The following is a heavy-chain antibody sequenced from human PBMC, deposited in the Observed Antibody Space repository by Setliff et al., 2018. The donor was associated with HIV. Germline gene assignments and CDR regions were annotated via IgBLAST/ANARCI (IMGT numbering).Heavy chain of an antibody. CDR1: GYTFTSYY. D-gene: IGHD1-1*01. Sequence: GASVKVSCKASGYTFTSYYMHWVRQAPGQGLEWMGIINPSGGSTSYAQKFQGRVTMTRDTSTSTVYMELSSLRPEDTAVYYCASSRGGTGAFDIWGQGTMVTVSS. J-gene: IGHJ3*02. CDR2: INPSGGST. CDR3: ASSRGGTGAFDI. V-gene: IGHV1-46*01.